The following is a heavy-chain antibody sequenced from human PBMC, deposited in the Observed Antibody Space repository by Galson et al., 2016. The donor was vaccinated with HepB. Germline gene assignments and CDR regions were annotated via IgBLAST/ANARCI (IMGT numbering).Heavy chain of an antibody. CDR3: ARDEKRASYYFDS. J-gene: IGHJ4*02. D-gene: IGHD6-25*01. Sequence: CAISGYSVSSNTAAWDWIRQSPSRGLEWPGRTYYRSRWYNDYAESVKGRITVTPDTSKNQFSLHLNSVTPEDTAVYYCARDEKRASYYFDSWGQGTLVTVSS. CDR2: TYYRSRWYN. V-gene: IGHV6-1*01. CDR1: GYSVSSNTAA.